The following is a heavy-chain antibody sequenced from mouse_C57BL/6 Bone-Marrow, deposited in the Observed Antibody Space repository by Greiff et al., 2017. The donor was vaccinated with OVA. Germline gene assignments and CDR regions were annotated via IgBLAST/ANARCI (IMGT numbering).Heavy chain of an antibody. CDR3: ARKAYDEGDWYFDV. J-gene: IGHJ1*03. V-gene: IGHV2-2*01. D-gene: IGHD2-12*01. Sequence: VQLQQPGPGLVQPSQSLSITCTVSGFSLTSYGVHWVRQSPGKGLEWLGVIWSGGSTDYNAAFISRLSISKDNSKSQVFFKMNSLQADDTAIYYCARKAYDEGDWYFDVWGTGTTVTVSS. CDR2: IWSGGST. CDR1: GFSLTSYG.